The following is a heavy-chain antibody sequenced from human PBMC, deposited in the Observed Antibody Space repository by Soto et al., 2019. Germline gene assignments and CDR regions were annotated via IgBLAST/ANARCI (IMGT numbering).Heavy chain of an antibody. V-gene: IGHV3-30*18. J-gene: IGHJ6*02. CDR1: GFSSDSYS. Sequence: LVESGGGVVQPGRSLTLSCAASGFSSDSYSMHWVRQAPGKGLEWVTTVSFDSKNKYYIDSVEGRFTISRDNSKKMLYLQMNSLRHEDMAVYYCAKETVEATYSFYGMDVWGPGTTVTVSS. CDR2: VSFDSKNK. CDR3: AKETVEATYSFYGMDV. D-gene: IGHD7-27*01.